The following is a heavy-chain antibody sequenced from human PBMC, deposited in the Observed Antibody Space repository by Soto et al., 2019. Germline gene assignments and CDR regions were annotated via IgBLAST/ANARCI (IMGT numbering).Heavy chain of an antibody. D-gene: IGHD5-12*01. CDR1: GGSITSYY. CDR3: ARDRKRGYNDS. Sequence: SETLSLTCSVSGGSITSYYWSWIRQPPGKGLEWVAYMYYSGSTNYNPSLQSRVTMSLDTSKNQFSLKLTSVTAADTAVYYCARDRKRGYNDSWGQGTLVTVSS. CDR2: MYYSGST. V-gene: IGHV4-59*01. J-gene: IGHJ4*02.